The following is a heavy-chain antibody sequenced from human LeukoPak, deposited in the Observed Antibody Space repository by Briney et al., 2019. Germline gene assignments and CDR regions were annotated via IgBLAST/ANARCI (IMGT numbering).Heavy chain of an antibody. Sequence: ASVKVSCKASGGTFSRYAISWVRQAPGQGLEWMGGIIPIFGTANYAQKFQGRVTIIADESTSTAYMELSSLRSQDTAVYYCARGGLYQLLHDAFDIWGQGTMVTVSS. D-gene: IGHD2-2*01. CDR3: ARGGLYQLLHDAFDI. V-gene: IGHV1-69*13. CDR2: IIPIFGTA. CDR1: GGTFSRYA. J-gene: IGHJ3*02.